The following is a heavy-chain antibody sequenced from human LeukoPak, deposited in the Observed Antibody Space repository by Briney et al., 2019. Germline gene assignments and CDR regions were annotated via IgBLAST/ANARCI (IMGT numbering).Heavy chain of an antibody. Sequence: ASVKVSCKASGYTFTSYDINWVRQATGQGLEWMGWMNTNSGNTGYAQKFQGRVTMTRNTSISTAYMELSSLRSEDTAVYYCARIRSMVRGVHYYGMDVWGQGTTVTVSS. D-gene: IGHD3-10*01. V-gene: IGHV1-8*01. J-gene: IGHJ6*02. CDR2: MNTNSGNT. CDR1: GYTFTSYD. CDR3: ARIRSMVRGVHYYGMDV.